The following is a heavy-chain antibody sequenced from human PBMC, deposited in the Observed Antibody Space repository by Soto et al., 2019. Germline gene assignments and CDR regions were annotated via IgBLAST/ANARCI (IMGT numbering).Heavy chain of an antibody. J-gene: IGHJ5*02. V-gene: IGHV6-1*01. CDR1: GDSVSSNSAA. D-gene: IGHD6-19*01. CDR2: TYYRSRWYN. CDR3: ARAKFGSGWYVYWFDP. Sequence: SQTLSLTCAISGDSVSSNSAAWNWIRQSPSRGLEWLGRTYYRSRWYNDYAISVKSRITIKPDTSKNQFSLQLNSVTPEDTAVYYCARAKFGSGWYVYWFDPWGQGTLVTVSS.